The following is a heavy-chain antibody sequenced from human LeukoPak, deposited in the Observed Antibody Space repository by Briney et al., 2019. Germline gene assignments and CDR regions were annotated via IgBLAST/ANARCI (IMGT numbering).Heavy chain of an antibody. CDR1: GFTFTSSA. CDR3: AAGRYSSGWSWANYYYGMDV. CDR2: IVVGSGNT. J-gene: IGHJ6*02. Sequence: ASVKVSCKASGFTFTSSAVQWVRQARGQRLEWIGWIVVGSGNTNYAQKFQERVTITRDMSTSTAYMELSSLRSEDTAVYYCAAGRYSSGWSWANYYYGMDVWGQGTTVTVSS. V-gene: IGHV1-58*01. D-gene: IGHD6-19*01.